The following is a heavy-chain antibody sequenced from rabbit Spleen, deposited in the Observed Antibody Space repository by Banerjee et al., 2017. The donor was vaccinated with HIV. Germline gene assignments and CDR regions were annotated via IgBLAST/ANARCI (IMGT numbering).Heavy chain of an antibody. D-gene: IGHD4-1*01. V-gene: IGHV1S40*01. Sequence: QSLEESGGDLVKPGASLTLTCTASGFSFSSSYYMWWVRQAPGKGLEWIACIRADNGGTDYATWAKGRFTISETSSTTVTLQMTSLTAADTATYFCTRNANGGWDLWGQGTLVTVS. J-gene: IGHJ6*01. CDR1: GFSFSSSYY. CDR3: TRNANGGWDL. CDR2: IRADNGGT.